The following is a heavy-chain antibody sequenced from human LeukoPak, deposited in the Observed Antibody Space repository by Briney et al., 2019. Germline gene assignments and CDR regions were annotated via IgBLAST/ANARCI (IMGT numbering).Heavy chain of an antibody. CDR2: IYSSGST. CDR3: AKRRGYSFGFDYYYMDV. D-gene: IGHD5-18*01. Sequence: SETLSLTCTVSGGSLTSTSHYWDWVRQPPGKGLEWLGSIYSSGSTYYNPSLKSRVTVSFDTSKNQFSLSLTSVTAADTAVYYCAKRRGYSFGFDYYYMDVWGKGTTVTISS. J-gene: IGHJ6*03. V-gene: IGHV4-39*01. CDR1: GGSLTSTSHY.